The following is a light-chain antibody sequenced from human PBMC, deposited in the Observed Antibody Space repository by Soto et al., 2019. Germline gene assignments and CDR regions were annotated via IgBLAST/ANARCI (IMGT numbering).Light chain of an antibody. CDR2: LEGSGSY. Sequence: QLVLTQSSSASASLGSSVKLTCTLSSGRSSYIIAWHQQQPGKAPRYLMKLEGSGSYNKGSGVPDRFSGSSSGADRYLTISNLQFEDDAYYYCETWDSNTRVFGGGTKLTVL. J-gene: IGLJ2*01. CDR3: ETWDSNTRV. V-gene: IGLV4-60*02. CDR1: SGRSSYI.